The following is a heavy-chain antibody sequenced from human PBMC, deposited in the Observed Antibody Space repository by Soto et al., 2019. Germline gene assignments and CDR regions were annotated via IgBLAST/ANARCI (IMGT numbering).Heavy chain of an antibody. V-gene: IGHV1-18*01. CDR3: ARANMVRGVITPSCYYYGMDV. CDR1: GYTFTSYG. J-gene: IGHJ6*02. CDR2: ISAYNGNT. Sequence: QVQLVQSGAEVKKPGASVKVSCKASGYTFTSYGISWVRQAPGQGLEWMGWISAYNGNTNYAQKLQGRVTMTTDTSTSTAYMELRSLRSDDTAVYYCARANMVRGVITPSCYYYGMDVWGQGTTVTVSS. D-gene: IGHD3-10*01.